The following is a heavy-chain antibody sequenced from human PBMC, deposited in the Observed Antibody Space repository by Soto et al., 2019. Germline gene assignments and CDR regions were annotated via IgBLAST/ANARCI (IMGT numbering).Heavy chain of an antibody. V-gene: IGHV4-39*07. CDR3: ARDFKEDGYNSYYYYGMDV. D-gene: IGHD5-12*01. CDR2: IYHSGST. CDR1: GGSISSSSYY. Sequence: SETLSLTCTVSGGSISSSSYYWGWIRQPPGKGLEWIGYIYHSGSTYYNPSLKSRVTISIDTSKNQFSLKLRSVTAADTAVYYCARDFKEDGYNSYYYYGMDVWGQGTTVTVSS. J-gene: IGHJ6*02.